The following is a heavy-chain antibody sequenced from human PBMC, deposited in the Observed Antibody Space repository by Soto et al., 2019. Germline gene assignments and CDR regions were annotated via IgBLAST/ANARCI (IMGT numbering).Heavy chain of an antibody. CDR1: GDSMSRSSYC. CDR3: SRRAPEGFDH. J-gene: IGHJ5*02. CDR2: LCYGGET. Sequence: PXETLSLTCTVAGDSMSRSSYCWGWIRQPPGKGLEWIGSLCYGGETYYSPSLKSRVIVSVDSSKNHLSLNLSSVTAADTAVYYCSRRAPEGFDHWGQGTLVTVSS. V-gene: IGHV4-39*02.